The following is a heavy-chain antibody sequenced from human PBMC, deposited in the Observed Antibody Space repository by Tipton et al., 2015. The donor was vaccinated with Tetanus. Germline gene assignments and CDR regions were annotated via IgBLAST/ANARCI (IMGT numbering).Heavy chain of an antibody. Sequence: LRLSCSVTGGSLRGGDYHWSWIRQAPGKGLEWLAYVSSSGRTNSNYDLKSRITTSHDTSKNQFSLKLKSVTVADTAVYFCARVLRYSTSGGWDDAFDIWGQGTRVTVSS. CDR1: GGSLRGGDYH. J-gene: IGHJ3*02. V-gene: IGHV4-61*08. CDR2: VSSSGRT. CDR3: ARVLRYSTSGGWDDAFDI. D-gene: IGHD2-15*01.